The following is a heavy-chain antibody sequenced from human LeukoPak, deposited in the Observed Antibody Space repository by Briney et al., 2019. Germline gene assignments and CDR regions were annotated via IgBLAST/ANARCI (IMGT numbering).Heavy chain of an antibody. Sequence: SETLSLTCTVSGGSISSSSYYWGWIRQPPGKGLEWIGSIYYSGSTYYNPSLESRVTISVDTSKNQFSLKLSSVTAADTAVYYCARADGYNVFDYWGQGTLVTVSS. CDR1: GGSISSSSYY. CDR2: IYYSGST. V-gene: IGHV4-39*07. CDR3: ARADGYNVFDY. D-gene: IGHD5-24*01. J-gene: IGHJ4*02.